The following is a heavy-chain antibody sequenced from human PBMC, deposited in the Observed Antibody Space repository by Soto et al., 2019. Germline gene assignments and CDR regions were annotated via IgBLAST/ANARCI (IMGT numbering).Heavy chain of an antibody. V-gene: IGHV1-46*03. CDR1: GYTFTNYY. D-gene: IGHD2-2*01. CDR2: FNPGTGST. J-gene: IGHJ5*01. CDR3: TRASCNNTYFYIRTRGLCWFES. Sequence: ASVKVSCKASGYTFTNYYIHWVLQAPGLGLEWMGRFNPGTGSTSYKQKFQGRVTMTTDTSTTTVYMELRSLISEDTAIYYCTRASCNNTYFYIRTRGLCWFESWGQGTSVNVSS.